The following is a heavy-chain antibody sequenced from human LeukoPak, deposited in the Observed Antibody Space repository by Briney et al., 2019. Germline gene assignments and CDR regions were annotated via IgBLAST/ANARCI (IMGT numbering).Heavy chain of an antibody. CDR3: AREKFDS. V-gene: IGHV3-30*03. CDR2: VSYEGTIK. J-gene: IGHJ5*01. CDR1: GFTFSSYS. Sequence: GGSLRLSCAAPGFTFSSYSMIWVRQAPGKGLEWVAVVSYEGTIKYYTDSAKGRFTISRDNSGNIISLQMNNLTTEDTAIYYCAREKFDSWGQGALVTVSP.